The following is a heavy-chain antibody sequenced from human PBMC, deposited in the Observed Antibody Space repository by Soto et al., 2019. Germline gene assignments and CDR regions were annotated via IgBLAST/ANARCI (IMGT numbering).Heavy chain of an antibody. Sequence: PSETLSLTCAVSGGSISSSNWWSWVRQPPGKGLEWIGGIYHSGSTNYNPSLKSRVTISVDTSKKQFSLKLSSVTAADTAVYYCARQRWLQWEGFYFDYWGQGSLVTVSS. J-gene: IGHJ4*02. CDR1: GGSISSSNW. CDR2: IYHSGST. V-gene: IGHV4-4*02. CDR3: ARQRWLQWEGFYFDY. D-gene: IGHD5-12*01.